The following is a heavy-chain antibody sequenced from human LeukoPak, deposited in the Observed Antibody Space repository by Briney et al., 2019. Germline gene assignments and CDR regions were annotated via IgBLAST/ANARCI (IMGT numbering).Heavy chain of an antibody. J-gene: IGHJ5*02. CDR1: GFTLSSYW. V-gene: IGHV3-74*01. Sequence: GGSLRLSCAASGFTLSSYWMHWVRQAPGKGLVWVSRINTDGSSTSYADSVKGRFTISRDNAKNTLYLQMDSLRAEDTAVYYCARAGGRVPAANWFDPLGQGTLVTVSS. CDR2: INTDGSST. D-gene: IGHD2-2*01. CDR3: ARAGGRVPAANWFDP.